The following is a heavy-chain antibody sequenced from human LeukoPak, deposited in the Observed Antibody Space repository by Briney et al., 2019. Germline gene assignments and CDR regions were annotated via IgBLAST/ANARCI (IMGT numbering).Heavy chain of an antibody. CDR3: AKGPLWFGGAPDY. CDR2: IYYSGST. D-gene: IGHD3-10*01. CDR1: GGSISSYY. Sequence: PSETLSLTCTVSGGSISSYYWSWIRQPPGKGLEWIGYIYYSGSTNYNPSLKSRVTISVDTSKNQFSLKLSSVTAADTAVYYCAKGPLWFGGAPDYWGQGTLVTVSS. V-gene: IGHV4-59*01. J-gene: IGHJ4*02.